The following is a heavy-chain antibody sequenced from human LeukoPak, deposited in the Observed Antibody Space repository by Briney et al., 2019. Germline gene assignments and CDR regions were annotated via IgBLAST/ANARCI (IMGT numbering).Heavy chain of an antibody. CDR1: GYTFTSYG. J-gene: IGHJ3*02. Sequence: ASVKVSCKASGYTFTSYGISWVRQAPGQGLEWMGWISAYNGNTNYAQKLQGRVTMTTDTSTSTAYMELRSLRPDDTAVYYCARDSSGRNAFDIWGQGTMVTVSS. D-gene: IGHD3-22*01. CDR2: ISAYNGNT. CDR3: ARDSSGRNAFDI. V-gene: IGHV1-18*01.